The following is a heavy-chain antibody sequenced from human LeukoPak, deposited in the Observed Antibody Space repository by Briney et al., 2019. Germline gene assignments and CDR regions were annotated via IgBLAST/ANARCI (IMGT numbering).Heavy chain of an antibody. D-gene: IGHD4-17*01. Sequence: SQTLSLTCAISGDSVSSNSAAWNWIRQSPSRGLEWLGRTYYKSKCYNNYAVSVKSRISINPDTSKNQFSLQLNSVTPEDTAVYFCARARDYGDISFDYWGQGTLVTVSS. CDR2: TYYKSKCYN. V-gene: IGHV6-1*01. J-gene: IGHJ4*02. CDR1: GDSVSSNSAA. CDR3: ARARDYGDISFDY.